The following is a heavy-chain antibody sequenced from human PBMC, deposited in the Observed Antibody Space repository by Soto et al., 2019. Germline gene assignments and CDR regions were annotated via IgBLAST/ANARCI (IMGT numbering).Heavy chain of an antibody. CDR1: GGSISSYY. Sequence: QVQLQESGPGLVKPSETLSLTCTVSGGSISSYYWSWIRQPPGKGLEWIGYIYYSGSTNYNPSLKSRAPISVVTSKNQFSLKLSSVTAADTAVYYCARNGVGATTRANYYYYGMDVWGQGTTVTVSS. J-gene: IGHJ6*02. V-gene: IGHV4-59*08. D-gene: IGHD1-26*01. CDR2: IYYSGST. CDR3: ARNGVGATTRANYYYYGMDV.